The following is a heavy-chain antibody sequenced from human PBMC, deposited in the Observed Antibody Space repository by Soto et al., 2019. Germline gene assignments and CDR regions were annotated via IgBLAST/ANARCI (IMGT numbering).Heavy chain of an antibody. CDR1: GGTFSSYA. D-gene: IGHD6-13*01. CDR2: IIPIFGTA. Sequence: SVKVSCKASGGTFSSYAMSWVRQAPGQGLEWMGGIIPIFGTANYAQRFQGRVTITADKSTSTAYMELSSLRSEDTAVYYCAGRPIAAAERPVKYWFDPWGQGTMITV. V-gene: IGHV1-69*06. CDR3: AGRPIAAAERPVKYWFDP. J-gene: IGHJ5*02.